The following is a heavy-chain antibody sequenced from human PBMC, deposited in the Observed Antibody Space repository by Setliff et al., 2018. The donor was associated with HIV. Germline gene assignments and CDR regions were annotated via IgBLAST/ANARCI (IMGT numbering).Heavy chain of an antibody. CDR1: DDSVSTFY. D-gene: IGHD3-10*01. V-gene: IGHV4-59*02. CDR3: VRGRGKDGFDI. CDR2: IHHTGST. Sequence: SQTLSLTCTVSDDSVSTFYWNWIRQPPGKGLEWIGFIHHTGSTVSNPSLTSRVFISVDKSRNQVSLNLRSMTAADTAMYYCVRGRGKDGFDIWGQGTMVTVSS. J-gene: IGHJ3*02.